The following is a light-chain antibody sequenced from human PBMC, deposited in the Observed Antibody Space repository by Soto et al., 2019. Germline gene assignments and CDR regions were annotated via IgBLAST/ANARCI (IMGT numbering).Light chain of an antibody. Sequence: QSVLTQPASVSGSPGQSITISCTGTSSDIGTYNLVSWYQQYPGKAPKLMIYEGSKRPSGVSNRFSGSKSGNTASLTISGLQAEGEADYYCCSYAGSSILDVFGTGTKVTVL. CDR2: EGS. CDR1: SSDIGTYNL. J-gene: IGLJ1*01. CDR3: CSYAGSSILDV. V-gene: IGLV2-23*01.